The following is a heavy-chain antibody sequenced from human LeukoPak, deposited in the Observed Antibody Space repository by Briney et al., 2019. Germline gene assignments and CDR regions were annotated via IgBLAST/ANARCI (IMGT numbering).Heavy chain of an antibody. D-gene: IGHD4-23*01. Sequence: KPSETLSLTCAVYGGSFSGYYWSWIRQPPGKGLEWIGSIYYSGSTYYNPSLKSRVTISVDTSKNQFSLKLSSVTAADTAVYYCARQLTTVVTPFDYWGQGTLVTVSS. CDR2: IYYSGST. J-gene: IGHJ4*02. V-gene: IGHV4-34*01. CDR3: ARQLTTVVTPFDY. CDR1: GGSFSGYY.